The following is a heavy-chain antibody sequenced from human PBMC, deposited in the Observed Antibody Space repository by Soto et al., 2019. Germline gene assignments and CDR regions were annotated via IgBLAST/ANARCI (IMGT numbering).Heavy chain of an antibody. CDR2: ISAYNGNT. V-gene: IGHV1-18*01. CDR3: ARNWVPPPIVVVPSFLAV. J-gene: IGHJ6*02. D-gene: IGHD2-2*01. Sequence: ASVKVSLKASGYTFTSYGISWGRQAPGQGLEWMGWISAYNGNTNYAQKLQGRVTMTTDTSTSTAYMELRSLRSDDTAVYYCARNWVPPPIVVVPSFLAVCGQGSTVPGSS. CDR1: GYTFTSYG.